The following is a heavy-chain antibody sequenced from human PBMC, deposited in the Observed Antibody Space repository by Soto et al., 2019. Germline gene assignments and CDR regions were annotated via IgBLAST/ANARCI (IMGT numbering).Heavy chain of an antibody. Sequence: SETLSLTCTVSGGSISSYYWGWIRQPPGKGLEWIGYIYYSGSTNYNPSLKSRVTISVDTSKNQFSLKLSSVTAADTAVYYCARTDYYYDSSGLIPGGYSFDFWGQGTLVTVSS. V-gene: IGHV4-59*01. CDR3: ARTDYYYDSSGLIPGGYSFDF. J-gene: IGHJ4*02. CDR2: IYYSGST. CDR1: GGSISSYY. D-gene: IGHD3-22*01.